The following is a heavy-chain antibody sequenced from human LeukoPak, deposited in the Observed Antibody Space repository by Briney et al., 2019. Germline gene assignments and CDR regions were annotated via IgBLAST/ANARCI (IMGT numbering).Heavy chain of an antibody. CDR1: GGSFSGYY. CDR2: IYRSGST. CDR3: ARGDCSGSICYSPMDV. V-gene: IGHV4-34*01. D-gene: IGHD2-21*01. Sequence: SETLSLTCAVYGGSFSGYYWSWIRQPPGKGLEWIGSIYRSGSTNYNPSLKSRVTISVDTSKNQFSLKVSSVTAADTAVYYCARGDCSGSICYSPMDVWGTGTTVTVSS. J-gene: IGHJ6*03.